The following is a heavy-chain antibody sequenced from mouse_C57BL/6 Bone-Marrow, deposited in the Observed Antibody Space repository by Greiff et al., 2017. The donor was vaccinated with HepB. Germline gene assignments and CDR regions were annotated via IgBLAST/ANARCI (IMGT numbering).Heavy chain of an antibody. CDR3: TSHYYGSSYEYFGV. D-gene: IGHD1-1*01. CDR2: IDPETGGT. Sequence: VQLQQSGAELARPGASVTLSCKASGYTFTDYEMHWVKQTPVHGLEWIGAIDPETGGTAYKQKFKGKATLTADKSSSTAYMELRSLTSEDSAVYYGTSHYYGSSYEYFGVWGTGTTVTVSS. J-gene: IGHJ1*03. V-gene: IGHV1-15*01. CDR1: GYTFTDYE.